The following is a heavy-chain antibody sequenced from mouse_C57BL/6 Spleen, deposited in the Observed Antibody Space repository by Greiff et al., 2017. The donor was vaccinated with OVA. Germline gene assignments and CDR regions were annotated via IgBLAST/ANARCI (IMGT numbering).Heavy chain of an antibody. CDR2: ISDGGSYT. D-gene: IGHD1-1*01. Sequence: EVHLVESGGGLVKPGGSLKLSCAASGFTFSSYAMSWVRQTPEKRLEWVATISDGGSYTYYPDNVKGRFTISRDNTKNNLYLQMSHLKSEDTAMYYCAGTGMITTAVGPVDYWGQGTSVTVSS. CDR3: AGTGMITTAVGPVDY. CDR1: GFTFSSYA. V-gene: IGHV5-4*01. J-gene: IGHJ4*01.